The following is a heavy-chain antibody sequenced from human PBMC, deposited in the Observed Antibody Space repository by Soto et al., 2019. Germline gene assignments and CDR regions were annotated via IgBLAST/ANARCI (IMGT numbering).Heavy chain of an antibody. Sequence: QVQLVQSGAEVKKPGASVKVSCKASGYTFTSYDINWVRQATGQGLEWMGWMNPNSGNTGYAQKFQGRVTMTRNTCISTAYMELSSLRSEDTAVYYFARRKKDVVVVVAADDAFAIWGQGTMVTVSS. CDR3: ARRKKDVVVVVAADDAFAI. J-gene: IGHJ3*02. CDR2: MNPNSGNT. V-gene: IGHV1-8*01. CDR1: GYTFTSYD. D-gene: IGHD2-15*01.